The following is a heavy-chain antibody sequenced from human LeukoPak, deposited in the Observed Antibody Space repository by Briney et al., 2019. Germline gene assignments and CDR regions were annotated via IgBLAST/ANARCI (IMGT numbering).Heavy chain of an antibody. CDR2: IIPILGIA. J-gene: IGHJ4*02. CDR3: ARSRGHLAARPWNY. CDR1: GGTFSSYT. V-gene: IGHV1-69*02. Sequence: SVKVSCKASGGTFSSYTISWVRQAPGQGLEWMGRIIPILGIANYAQKFQGRVTITADKSTSTAYMELSSLRSEDTAVYYCARSRGHLAARPWNYWGQGTLVNVSS. D-gene: IGHD6-6*01.